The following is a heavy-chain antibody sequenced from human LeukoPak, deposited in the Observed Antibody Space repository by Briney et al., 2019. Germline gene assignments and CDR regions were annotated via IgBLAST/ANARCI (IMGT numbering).Heavy chain of an antibody. CDR3: ARLGPRENTLIMFVY. CDR2: VYYSGST. D-gene: IGHD3-10*02. Sequence: SETLSLTCTVSGASISRSSYYWGWIRQPPGKGLEWIGSVYYSGSTKYIPSLKSRVSISVDTSKNQFSLKVNSVTAADTAVYYCARLGPRENTLIMFVYWGQGTLVTVSS. V-gene: IGHV4-39*01. CDR1: GASISRSSYY. J-gene: IGHJ4*02.